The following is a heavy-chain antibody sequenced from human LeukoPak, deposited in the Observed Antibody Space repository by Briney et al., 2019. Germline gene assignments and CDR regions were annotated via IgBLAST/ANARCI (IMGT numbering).Heavy chain of an antibody. Sequence: GGPLRLSIAATGGTFSDDYMSWIRQAPGQELKWVSYISSSGSTIYYADSVKGRFTISRDNAKNSLYLQMNSLRAEDTAVYYCARAYYDILTGYSVFDWFDPWGQGTLVTVSS. CDR1: GGTFSDDY. CDR2: ISSSGSTI. CDR3: ARAYYDILTGYSVFDWFDP. V-gene: IGHV3-11*01. D-gene: IGHD3-9*01. J-gene: IGHJ5*02.